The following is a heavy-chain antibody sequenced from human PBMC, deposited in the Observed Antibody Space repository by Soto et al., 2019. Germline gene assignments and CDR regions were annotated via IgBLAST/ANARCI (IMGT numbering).Heavy chain of an antibody. J-gene: IGHJ6*02. CDR1: GLTFSGAW. CDR3: TTVNHVPV. CDR2: IKHEGADGPT. D-gene: IGHD2-15*01. Sequence: GGSLRLSCEVSGLTFSGAWMSWVRQAPGMGLEWVGRIKHEGADGPTDYAPPVKGRFTISRDASRNIMYLQMHNLKTEDTAVYYCTTVNHVPVGGPGATVTVSS. V-gene: IGHV3-15*01.